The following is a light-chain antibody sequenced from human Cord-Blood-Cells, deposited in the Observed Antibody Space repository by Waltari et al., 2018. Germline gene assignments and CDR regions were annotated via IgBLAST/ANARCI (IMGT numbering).Light chain of an antibody. J-gene: IGLJ2*01. V-gene: IGLV1-44*01. CDR3: AAWDDSLNVV. CDR2: SNN. CDR1: SSNIGSNT. Sequence: QSVLTQPPSASGTPGQRVTISCSGSSSNIGSNTVNWYQQLPGTAPKLLIYSNNHRPAGCPGRFSGSKSGTSASLAISGLQSEDEADYYCAAWDDSLNVVFGGGTKLTVL.